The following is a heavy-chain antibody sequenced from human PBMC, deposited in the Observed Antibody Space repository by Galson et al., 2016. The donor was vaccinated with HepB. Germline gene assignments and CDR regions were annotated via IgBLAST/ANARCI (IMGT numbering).Heavy chain of an antibody. V-gene: IGHV1-69*06. J-gene: IGHJ4*02. D-gene: IGHD6-19*01. Sequence: SVKVSCKASGGTFSSFAISWVRQAPGQGLEWMGGLIPIIGTPNFPQRFQGRVTFTEDKFTSTAYMELSSLRSEDTAIYYCATDSSGRFDYWGQGTLVTVSS. CDR3: ATDSSGRFDY. CDR2: LIPIIGTP. CDR1: GGTFSSFA.